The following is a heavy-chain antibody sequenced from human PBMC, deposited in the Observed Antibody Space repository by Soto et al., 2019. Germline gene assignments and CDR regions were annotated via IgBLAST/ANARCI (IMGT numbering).Heavy chain of an antibody. D-gene: IGHD2-15*01. V-gene: IGHV3-64D*06. CDR2: ISSNGGST. J-gene: IGHJ3*02. Sequence: GSLRLSCSASGFTFSSYAMHWVRQAPGKGLEYVSAISSNGGSTYYADSVKGRFTISRDNSKNTLYLQMSSLRAEDTAVYYWVSWAYCSGGSCYSSDAFDIWGQGTMVTVSS. CDR3: VSWAYCSGGSCYSSDAFDI. CDR1: GFTFSSYA.